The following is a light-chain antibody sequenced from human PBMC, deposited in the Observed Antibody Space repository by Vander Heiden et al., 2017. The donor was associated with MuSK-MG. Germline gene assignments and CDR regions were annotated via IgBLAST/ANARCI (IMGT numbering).Light chain of an antibody. J-gene: IGKJ2*01. CDR1: QSVCSN. CDR2: GAS. CDR3: QQYGRSPPHT. Sequence: IVMTQSPATLSVSPGEIATLSSRASQSVCSNLAWYQQKPGQAPRLLIYGASSRATGIPDRFSGSGSGTDFTLTISRLQSEDFAVYYCQQYGRSPPHTFGEGTKVEIK. V-gene: IGKV3-15*01.